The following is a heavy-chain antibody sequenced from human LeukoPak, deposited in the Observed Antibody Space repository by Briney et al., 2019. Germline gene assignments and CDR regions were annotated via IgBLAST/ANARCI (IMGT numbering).Heavy chain of an antibody. CDR3: ARPAPSGSYSRFDC. V-gene: IGHV4-39*01. CDR1: GGSISSSSYS. Sequence: SETLSLTCTVSGGSISSSSYSWGWIRQPPGKGLEWIGNIYYTGTTYYNPSLKSRVTISVDTSKNQFSLKLSSVTAADTAVYYCARPAPSGSYSRFDCWGQGTLVTVFS. J-gene: IGHJ4*02. CDR2: IYYTGTT. D-gene: IGHD1-26*01.